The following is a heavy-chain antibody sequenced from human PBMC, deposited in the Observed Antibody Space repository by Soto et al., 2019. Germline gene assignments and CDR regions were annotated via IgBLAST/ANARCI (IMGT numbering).Heavy chain of an antibody. CDR2: IYFGGTT. V-gene: IGHV4-59*12. J-gene: IGHJ4*02. CDR1: GCPICSFF. CDR3: ARLGGFYQAFDS. D-gene: IGHD3-22*01. Sequence: SATLSPPSPRFGCPICSFFWGRLRRPPGKGLEWLGYIYFGGTTTYDPSLKSRLTMSLDTSKNQFSLKLTSVAAADTAVYYCARLGGFYQAFDSWGQGALVTVS.